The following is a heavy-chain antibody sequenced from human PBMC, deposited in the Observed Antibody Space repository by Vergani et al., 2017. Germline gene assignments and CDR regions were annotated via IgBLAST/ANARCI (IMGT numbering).Heavy chain of an antibody. CDR2: FYTGVGT. CDR3: AREPLYSTAWPFLLLEKGG. D-gene: IGHD6-13*01. J-gene: IGHJ6*02. CDR1: GGSISSGSYY. V-gene: IGHV4-61*02. Sequence: QVQLQESGPGLVRPSQTLSLTCTVSGGSISSGSYYWSCFRQPAGKGLEWIGRFYTGVGTSHTPSLKSRVTISVDTSKSQFSLQLSSVTAADTCVYYCAREPLYSTAWPFLLLEKGGWGQGATVTVSS.